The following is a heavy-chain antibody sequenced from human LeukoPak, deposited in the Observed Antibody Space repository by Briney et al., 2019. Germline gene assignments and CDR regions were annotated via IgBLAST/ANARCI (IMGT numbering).Heavy chain of an antibody. D-gene: IGHD1-26*01. CDR1: GFTFSSYA. V-gene: IGHV3-30*04. J-gene: IGHJ4*02. Sequence: PGRSLRLSCAASGFTFSSYAMHWVRQAPGKGLEWVTFIHNYETTEYYADSVKGRFTISRDNSKNTVYLQMNSLRVEDAAVYYCAKDDPTGRYLWGQGTLVTVSS. CDR2: IHNYETTE. CDR3: AKDDPTGRYL.